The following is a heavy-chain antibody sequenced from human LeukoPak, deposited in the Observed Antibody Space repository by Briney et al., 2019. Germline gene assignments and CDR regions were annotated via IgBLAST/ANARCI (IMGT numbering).Heavy chain of an antibody. Sequence: GGSLRLSCAASGFTVSGNYMSWVRQAPGKGLEWIGRIKSKTDGETTNYAEPVRGRFTISRDDSKSAVYLQMNSLKIEDTAVYYCTTDLGTYYHGSQRLIPIDYWGQGTLVTVSS. V-gene: IGHV3-15*01. CDR3: TTDLGTYYHGSQRLIPIDY. CDR1: GFTVSGNY. CDR2: IKSKTDGETT. J-gene: IGHJ4*02. D-gene: IGHD3-10*01.